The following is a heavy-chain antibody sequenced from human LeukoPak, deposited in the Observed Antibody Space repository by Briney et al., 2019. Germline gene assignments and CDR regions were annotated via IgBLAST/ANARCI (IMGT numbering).Heavy chain of an antibody. D-gene: IGHD6-13*01. CDR3: ARDPFILAADGPYYYYGMDV. J-gene: IGHJ6*02. Sequence: SETLSLTCTVSGYSISSGYYWGGIRQPPGKGLEWIGSIYHSGSTYYNPSLKSRVAISVDTSKNQFSLRLSSVTAADTAVYYCARDPFILAADGPYYYYGMDVWGQGTTVTVSS. V-gene: IGHV4-38-2*02. CDR1: GYSISSGYY. CDR2: IYHSGST.